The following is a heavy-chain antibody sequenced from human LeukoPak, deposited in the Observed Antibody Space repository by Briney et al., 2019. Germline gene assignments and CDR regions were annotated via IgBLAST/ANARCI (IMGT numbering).Heavy chain of an antibody. D-gene: IGHD2-15*01. Sequence: QPGGSLRLSCSASGFTFSSYAMHWVRQAPGKGLEYVSAISSNGGSTYYADSVKGRFTISRDNSKNTLYLQMSSLRAEDTAVYYCVKGPRVVVAAAFDYRGQGTLVTVSS. CDR2: ISSNGGST. V-gene: IGHV3-64D*06. CDR3: VKGPRVVVAAAFDY. J-gene: IGHJ4*02. CDR1: GFTFSSYA.